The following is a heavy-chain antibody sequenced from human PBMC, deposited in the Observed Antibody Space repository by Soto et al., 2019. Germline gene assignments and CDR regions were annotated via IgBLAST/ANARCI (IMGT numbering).Heavy chain of an antibody. D-gene: IGHD3-22*01. CDR2: ISYIGST. J-gene: IGHJ6*02. Sequence: QVQLQESGPGLMKPSQTLSLTCSVSGGSISSGAYYWSWIRQHPGKGLEGMGYISYIGSTYYNPSLKSRSTISVDTSKNQFFLRLSSVTAADTAVYYCARDYYHSPLSMDVWGQGTTVTVSS. CDR1: GGSISSGAYY. V-gene: IGHV4-31*03. CDR3: ARDYYHSPLSMDV.